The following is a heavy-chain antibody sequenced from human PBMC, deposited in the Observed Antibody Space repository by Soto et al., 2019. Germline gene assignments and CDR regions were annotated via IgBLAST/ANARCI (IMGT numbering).Heavy chain of an antibody. CDR3: ARVYDFWSGYSNAFDY. D-gene: IGHD3-3*01. CDR1: GYTFTSYG. CDR2: ISVYNGNT. J-gene: IGHJ4*02. Sequence: ASVKVSCKASGYTFTSYGISWVRQAPGQGLEWMGWISVYNGNTNYAQKLQGRVTMTTDTSTSTAYMELRSLRSDDTAVYYCARVYDFWSGYSNAFDYWGQGTLVTVYS. V-gene: IGHV1-18*01.